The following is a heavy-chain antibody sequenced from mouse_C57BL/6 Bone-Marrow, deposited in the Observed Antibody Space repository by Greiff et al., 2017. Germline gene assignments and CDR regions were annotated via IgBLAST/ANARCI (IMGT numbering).Heavy chain of an antibody. CDR1: GFSLTSYG. CDR3: ARRGHLYGSSSYYAMDY. J-gene: IGHJ4*01. V-gene: IGHV2-2*01. D-gene: IGHD1-1*01. Sequence: VQLQESGPGLVQPSQSLSITCTVSGFSLTSYGVHWVRQSPGKGLEWLGVIWSGGSTDYNAAFISRLSISKDNSKSQVFVKMNSLQADDTAIYYCARRGHLYGSSSYYAMDYWGQGTSVTVSS. CDR2: IWSGGST.